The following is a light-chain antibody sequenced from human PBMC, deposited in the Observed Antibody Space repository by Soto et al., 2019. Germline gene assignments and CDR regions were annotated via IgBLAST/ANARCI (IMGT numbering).Light chain of an antibody. CDR3: CSYAGSSNSGV. J-gene: IGLJ1*01. CDR2: EGS. CDR1: ISDVGSYNL. Sequence: QSVLTQPASVSGSPGQSITISCTGTISDVGSYNLVSWYQQHPGKAPKLMIYEGSKRPSGVSNRFSGSKSGNTASLTISGLQAEDEADYYCCSYAGSSNSGVFGTGTKVTVL. V-gene: IGLV2-23*01.